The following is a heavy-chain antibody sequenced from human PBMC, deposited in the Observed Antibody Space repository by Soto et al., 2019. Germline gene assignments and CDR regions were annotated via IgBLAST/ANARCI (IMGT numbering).Heavy chain of an antibody. Sequence: PGGSLRLSCAASGFTFSSYAMHWVRQAPGKGLEWVAVISYDGSNKYYADSVKGRFTISRDNSKNTLYLQMNSLRAEDTAVYYCARDLTDFFRSYYYYGMDVWRQGTTVPAS. CDR2: ISYDGSNK. CDR1: GFTFSSYA. V-gene: IGHV3-30-3*01. D-gene: IGHD4-4*01. CDR3: ARDLTDFFRSYYYYGMDV. J-gene: IGHJ6*02.